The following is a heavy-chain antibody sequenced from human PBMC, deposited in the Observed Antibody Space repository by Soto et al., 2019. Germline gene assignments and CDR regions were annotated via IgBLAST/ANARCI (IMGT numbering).Heavy chain of an antibody. D-gene: IGHD2-15*01. CDR1: GFTFNYAW. J-gene: IGHJ4*02. Sequence: GGSLRLSCASSGFTFNYAWINWVRQAPGKGLEWVGRIKSKTDGGTTDYTAPVKSRFTISRDDSKNTLYVQMNSLKTEDTAVYYCTTSRYCGCGSCQMGHDYWGQGTLVIVSS. CDR3: TTSRYCGCGSCQMGHDY. CDR2: IKSKTDGGTT. V-gene: IGHV3-15*07.